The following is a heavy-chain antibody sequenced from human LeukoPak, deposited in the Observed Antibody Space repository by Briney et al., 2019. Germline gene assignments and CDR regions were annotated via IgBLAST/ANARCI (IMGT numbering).Heavy chain of an antibody. CDR1: GGSINSSNW. CDR3: ARTYSASWYDAFDI. Sequence: SETLSLTCAVSGGSINSSNWWSWFRQPPGKGLEWIGEIYHSGSTNYNPSLKSRVTISIDKSKNQFSLKLRSVTAADTAVYYCARTYSASWYDAFDIWGQGTMVTVSS. J-gene: IGHJ3*02. V-gene: IGHV4-4*02. CDR2: IYHSGST. D-gene: IGHD6-13*01.